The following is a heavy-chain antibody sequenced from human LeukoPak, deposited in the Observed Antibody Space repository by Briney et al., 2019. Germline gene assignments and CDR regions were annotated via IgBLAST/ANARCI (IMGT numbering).Heavy chain of an antibody. CDR2: ISSSGNTI. CDR1: GFTFSSYE. CDR3: AKRSHMLGATNPNYYFDH. J-gene: IGHJ4*02. Sequence: GGSLRLSCAASGFTFSSYEMNWVRQAPGKGLEWVSYISSSGNTIYYADSVKGRFTISRDNAKNSLYLQMNSLRAEDTAVYYCAKRSHMLGATNPNYYFDHWGQGTLVTVSS. V-gene: IGHV3-48*03. D-gene: IGHD1-26*01.